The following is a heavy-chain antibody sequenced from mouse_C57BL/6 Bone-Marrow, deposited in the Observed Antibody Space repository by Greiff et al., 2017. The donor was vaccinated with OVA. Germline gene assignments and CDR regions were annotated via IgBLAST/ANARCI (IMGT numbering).Heavy chain of an antibody. CDR3: AREKDGYYEAWFAY. CDR2: ISDGGSYT. D-gene: IGHD2-3*01. Sequence: EVKVVESGGGLVKPGGSLKLSCAASGFTFSSYAMSWVRQTPEKRLEWVATISDGGSYTYYPDNVKGRFTISRDNAKNNLYLQMSHLKSEDTAMYYCAREKDGYYEAWFAYWGQGTLVTVSA. CDR1: GFTFSSYA. V-gene: IGHV5-4*01. J-gene: IGHJ3*01.